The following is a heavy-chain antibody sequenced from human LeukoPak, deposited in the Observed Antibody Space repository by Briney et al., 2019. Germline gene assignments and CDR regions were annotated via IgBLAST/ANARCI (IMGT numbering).Heavy chain of an antibody. D-gene: IGHD3-16*01. V-gene: IGHV5-51*01. CDR1: GYSFTSYW. CDR3: ARRKVAVMTGSAFDI. CDR2: IYPGDSDT. Sequence: GESLKISCKGSGYSFTSYWIGWVRQMPGKGLEWMGIIYPGDSDTRYSPSFQGQVTISADKSISTAYLQWSSLKASDTAMYYCARRKVAVMTGSAFDIWGQGTMVTVSS. J-gene: IGHJ3*02.